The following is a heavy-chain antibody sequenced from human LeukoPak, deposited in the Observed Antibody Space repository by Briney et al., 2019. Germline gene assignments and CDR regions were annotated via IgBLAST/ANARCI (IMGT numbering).Heavy chain of an antibody. D-gene: IGHD5-18*01. J-gene: IGHJ4*02. CDR2: IYSGGST. CDR3: ASRYSYGLGY. CDR1: GFTVSSNY. V-gene: IGHV3-66*01. Sequence: GGSLRLSWAASGFTVSSNYMSWVRQAPGKGLEWVSVIYSGGSTYYADSVKGRFTISRDNSKNTLYLQMNSLRAEDTAVYYCASRYSYGLGYWGQGTLVTVSS.